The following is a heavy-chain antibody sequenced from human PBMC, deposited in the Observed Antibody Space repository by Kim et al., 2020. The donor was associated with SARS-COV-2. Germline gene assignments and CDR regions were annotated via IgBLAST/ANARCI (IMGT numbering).Heavy chain of an antibody. V-gene: IGHV3-30*04. D-gene: IGHD3-10*01. Sequence: GGSLRLSCAASGFTFSSHAMHWVRQAPGKGLEWVAVISYDGSNKYYADSVKGRFTISRDNSKNTLYLQMDSLRAEDTAVYHCARDLCYGSGSYYPIGYY. CDR1: GFTFSSHA. CDR3: ARDLCYGSGSYYPIGYY. CDR2: ISYDGSNK. J-gene: IGHJ6*01.